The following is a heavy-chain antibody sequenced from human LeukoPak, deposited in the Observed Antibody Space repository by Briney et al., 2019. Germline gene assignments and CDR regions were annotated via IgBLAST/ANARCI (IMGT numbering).Heavy chain of an antibody. D-gene: IGHD1-26*01. V-gene: IGHV1-18*01. CDR1: GYTFTSYG. Sequence: ASVKVSCKASGYTFTSYGISWVRQAPGQGLEWMGWISAYNCNTNYAQKLHGRLTMNTDTSTSTAYMELRSLRSDDPAVYYCARNLLSIVGGPDAFDIWGQGKMVTVSS. J-gene: IGHJ3*02. CDR3: ARNLLSIVGGPDAFDI. CDR2: ISAYNCNT.